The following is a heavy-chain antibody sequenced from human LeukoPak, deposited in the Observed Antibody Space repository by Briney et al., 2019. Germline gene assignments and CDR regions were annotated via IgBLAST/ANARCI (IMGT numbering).Heavy chain of an antibody. CDR3: STDLVGATRAFDI. V-gene: IGHV1-24*01. Sequence: GASVKVSCTVSGYTLTEYSMHWVRQAPGKGLEWMGGFKPKDGETIYAQKFQGRVTITNDTSTDTDYMELSSLRSEATAADYCSTDLVGATRAFDIWGQGTMVRVSS. D-gene: IGHD1-26*01. J-gene: IGHJ3*02. CDR1: GYTLTEYS. CDR2: FKPKDGET.